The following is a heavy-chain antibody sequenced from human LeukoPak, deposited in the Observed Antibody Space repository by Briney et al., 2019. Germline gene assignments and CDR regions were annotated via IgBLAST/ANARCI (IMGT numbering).Heavy chain of an antibody. CDR1: GFTFSDYY. Sequence: GGSLRLSCAASGFTFSDYYMSWIRQAPGKGLEWVSYISSSGSTIYYADSVKGRFTISRDNAKNSLYLQMNSLRAEDTAVYYCARDSAYYDILTGLDYWGQGTLVTVSS. CDR3: ARDSAYYDILTGLDY. CDR2: ISSSGSTI. J-gene: IGHJ4*02. D-gene: IGHD3-9*01. V-gene: IGHV3-11*01.